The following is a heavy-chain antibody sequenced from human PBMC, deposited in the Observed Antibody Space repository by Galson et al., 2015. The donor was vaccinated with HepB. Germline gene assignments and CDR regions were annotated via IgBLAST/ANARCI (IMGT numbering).Heavy chain of an antibody. CDR3: VRHPDPEYPREWFDP. J-gene: IGHJ5*02. D-gene: IGHD1-26*01. Sequence: QSGAEVKKPGESLRISCKASGYIFPLYWISWVRQMPEKGLEWMGKIDTSDYQTYYNPSFQGHVTFSADKSIGTAYLQWSSLKASDTAIYYCVRHPDPEYPREWFDPWGQGTLVTVSS. CDR1: GYIFPLYW. V-gene: IGHV5-10-1*01. CDR2: IDTSDYQT.